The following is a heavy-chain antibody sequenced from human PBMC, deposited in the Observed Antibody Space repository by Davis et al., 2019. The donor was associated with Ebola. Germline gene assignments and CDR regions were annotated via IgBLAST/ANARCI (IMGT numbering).Heavy chain of an antibody. CDR3: AAHCSGGSCYSGFWFDP. D-gene: IGHD2-15*01. CDR1: GYTLTELS. V-gene: IGHV1-24*01. J-gene: IGHJ5*02. CDR2: FDPEDGET. Sequence: ASVKVSCKVSGYTLTELSMHWVRQAPGKGLEWMGGFDPEDGETIYAQKFQGRVTMTEDTSTDTAYMELRSLRSDDTAVYYCAAHCSGGSCYSGFWFDPWGQGTLVTVSS.